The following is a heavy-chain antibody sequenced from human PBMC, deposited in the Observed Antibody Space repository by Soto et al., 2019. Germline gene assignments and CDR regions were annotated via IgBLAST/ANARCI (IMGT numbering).Heavy chain of an antibody. CDR3: ARKTYDSARYFDY. Sequence: PSETLSLTCAVSGGSISSGGYSWSWVRQPPGKGLEWIGEIYHSGSTNYNPSLKSRVTISVDKSRNQFSLKLSSVTAADTAVYYCARKTYDSARYFDYWGQGTLVTVSS. D-gene: IGHD3-22*01. CDR2: IYHSGST. J-gene: IGHJ4*02. CDR1: GGSISSGGYS. V-gene: IGHV4-30-2*01.